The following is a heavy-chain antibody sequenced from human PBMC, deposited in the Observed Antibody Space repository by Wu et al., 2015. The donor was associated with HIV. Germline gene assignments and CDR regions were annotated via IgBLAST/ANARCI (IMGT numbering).Heavy chain of an antibody. V-gene: IGHV1-2*02. J-gene: IGHJ4*02. CDR2: LNPNTGGT. CDR3: AKDIKWGSYLGVDLDS. D-gene: IGHD5-18*01. CDR1: GYTFTAYY. Sequence: QVQLVQSGAEVKEPGASVKVSCQTSGYTFTAYYMHWVRQAPGQGLEWMGWLNPNTGGTRYAQNFQGRVTMTSDTSITTAYMELNSLRSDDTAVYYCAKDIKWGSYLGVDLDSWGQGTLVTVSP.